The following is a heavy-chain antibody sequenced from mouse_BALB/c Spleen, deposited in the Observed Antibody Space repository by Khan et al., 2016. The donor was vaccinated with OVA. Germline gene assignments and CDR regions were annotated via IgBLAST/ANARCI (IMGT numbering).Heavy chain of an antibody. Sequence: QVQLQESGPGLVEPSQTLSITCTVSGFSLTSYGVHWVLQPPGKGLEWLGVIWAGGGTNYNSALFSRLSISKDNSKSQGFLKMNSLQADDTTMYDCARREDIWGQGTTLTVSS. CDR1: GFSLTSYG. CDR3: ARREDI. D-gene: IGHD1-3*01. J-gene: IGHJ2*01. V-gene: IGHV2-9*02. CDR2: IWAGGGT.